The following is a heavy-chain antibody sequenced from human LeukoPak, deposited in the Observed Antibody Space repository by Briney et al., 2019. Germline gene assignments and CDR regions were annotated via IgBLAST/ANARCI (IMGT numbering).Heavy chain of an antibody. D-gene: IGHD1-26*01. J-gene: IGHJ4*02. CDR2: ISYGGAT. CDR3: ARHGGTLDYFDS. Sequence: SEALSLTCSVSNGSISTYYWSWIRQSPGKGLEWIGYISYGGATTYNPSLKRRVTISVDSPKNHFSLRLTSLTAADTALYYCARHGGTLDYFDSWGPGSLVTVSS. CDR1: NGSISTYY. V-gene: IGHV4-59*08.